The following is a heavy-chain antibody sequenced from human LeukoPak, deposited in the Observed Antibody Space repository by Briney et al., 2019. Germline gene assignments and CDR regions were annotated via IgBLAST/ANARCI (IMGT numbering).Heavy chain of an antibody. CDR3: ASFGSGNYRTPHYFDL. J-gene: IGHJ4*02. Sequence: SETLSLTCTVSGGSISTSSYYWGWIRQPPGKGLEWIGSINYSGSTYYNPSLESRVTISVDTSRNQFSLKLTSVTAADTAVYYCASFGSGNYRTPHYFDLWGRGTPVTVSS. CDR2: INYSGST. CDR1: GGSISTSSYY. V-gene: IGHV4-39*07. D-gene: IGHD3-10*01.